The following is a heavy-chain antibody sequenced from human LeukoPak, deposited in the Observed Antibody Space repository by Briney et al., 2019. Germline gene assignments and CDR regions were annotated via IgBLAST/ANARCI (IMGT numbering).Heavy chain of an antibody. CDR3: ARDRHSGYHA. CDR1: GGSISSYY. D-gene: IGHD5-12*01. J-gene: IGHJ5*02. CDR2: IYYSGST. Sequence: SETLSLTCTVSGGSISSYYWSWIRQPPGKGLEWIGYIYYSGSTNYNPSLKSRVTISVDTSKNQFSLKLSSVTAADTAVYYCARDRHSGYHAWGQGTLVTVSS. V-gene: IGHV4-59*01.